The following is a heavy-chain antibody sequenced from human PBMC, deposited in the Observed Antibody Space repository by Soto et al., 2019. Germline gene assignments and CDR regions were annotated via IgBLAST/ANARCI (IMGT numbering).Heavy chain of an antibody. CDR2: IYYSGSA. D-gene: IGHD3-9*01. CDR1: GGSISYSY. V-gene: IGHV4-59*01. J-gene: IGHJ4*02. Sequence: PSETLSLTCSVSGGSISYSYWSWIRQPPGKGLEWIGYIYYSGSANYNPSLKSRLTMSVDTSKNQFSLELSSVTAADTAVYYCARGGGTGFGVYWGQGTLVTVSS. CDR3: ARGGGTGFGVY.